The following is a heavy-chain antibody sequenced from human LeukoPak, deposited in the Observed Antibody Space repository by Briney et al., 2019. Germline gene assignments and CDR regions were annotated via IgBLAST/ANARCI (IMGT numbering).Heavy chain of an antibody. CDR2: ISGSGSTI. CDR3: AKALDTYGYMRFDF. Sequence: GGSLRLSCAASGFTFSSYTMNWVRQAPGQGLEWVSYISGSGSTIYYADSVKGRFTISRDKSKNTMYLQMNSLRAEDTALYYCAKALDTYGYMRFDFWGQGTLVTVSS. D-gene: IGHD5-18*01. J-gene: IGHJ4*02. V-gene: IGHV3-23*01. CDR1: GFTFSSYT.